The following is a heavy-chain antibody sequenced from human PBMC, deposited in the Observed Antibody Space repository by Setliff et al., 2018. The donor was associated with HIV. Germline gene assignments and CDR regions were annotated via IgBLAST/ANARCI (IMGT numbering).Heavy chain of an antibody. J-gene: IGHJ3*02. CDR2: INPTGGST. CDR1: GYTFTSYY. V-gene: IGHV1-46*01. CDR3: ARGGPSPALTLKLTDAFDI. Sequence: ASVKVSCKASGYTFTSYYMHWVRQAPGQGLAWMGIINPTGGSTSDAQNFQGRVTMTRDTSTSTVYMELSSLRSEDTAVYYCARGGPSPALTLKLTDAFDIWCQGTMVTVSS. D-gene: IGHD2-15*01.